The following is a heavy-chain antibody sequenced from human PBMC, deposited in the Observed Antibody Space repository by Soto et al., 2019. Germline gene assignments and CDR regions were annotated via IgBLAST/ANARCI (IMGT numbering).Heavy chain of an antibody. Sequence: GGSLRLSCAASGFTFSSYGMHWVRQAPGKGLEWVAVIWYDGSNKYYADSVKGRFTISRDNSKNTLYLQMNSLRAEDTAVYYCARDVVSGSYGVYYYYGMDVWGQGTTVTVSS. CDR2: IWYDGSNK. V-gene: IGHV3-33*01. J-gene: IGHJ6*02. D-gene: IGHD3-16*01. CDR1: GFTFSSYG. CDR3: ARDVVSGSYGVYYYYGMDV.